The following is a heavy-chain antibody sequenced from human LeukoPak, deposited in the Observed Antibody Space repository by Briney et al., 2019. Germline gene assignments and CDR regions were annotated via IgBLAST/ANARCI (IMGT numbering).Heavy chain of an antibody. CDR1: GFIFSTYG. V-gene: IGHV3-30*02. J-gene: IGHJ4*02. CDR2: IRSDGSHK. Sequence: PGGSLSLSCAASGFIFSTYGMHWVRQAPGKGLEWVAFIRSDGSHKSYAGPVMGRFTISRDNSKNTLYLQMNTLTAEDTAVYYCGKQDSSSAYWGQGTLVTVSS. D-gene: IGHD3-22*01. CDR3: GKQDSSSAY.